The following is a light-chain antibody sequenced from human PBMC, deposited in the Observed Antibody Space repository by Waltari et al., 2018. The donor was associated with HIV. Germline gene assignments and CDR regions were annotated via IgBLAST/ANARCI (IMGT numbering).Light chain of an antibody. Sequence: QSALTQPASVSGSPGQSITIPGTGTSSDVGDYNYVSWFQQHPGKVPTFLIYEVSNRPSGVSYRFSGSKSGNTASLTISGLQAEDEADYYCASYTSTSARVFGGGTKVTVL. V-gene: IGLV2-14*01. J-gene: IGLJ3*02. CDR2: EVS. CDR3: ASYTSTSARV. CDR1: SSDVGDYNY.